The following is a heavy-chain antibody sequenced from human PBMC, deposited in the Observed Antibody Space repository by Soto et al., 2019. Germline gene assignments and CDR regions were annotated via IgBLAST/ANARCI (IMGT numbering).Heavy chain of an antibody. CDR2: TYYRSKWYN. CDR3: ARVSQQLVPYYYGMDV. CDR1: GDSVSSNSAA. V-gene: IGHV6-1*01. J-gene: IGHJ6*02. Sequence: PSQTLSLTCAISGDSVSSNSAAWNWIRQSPSRGLEWLGRTYYRSKWYNDYAVSVKSRITINPDTSKNQFSLQLNSVTPEDTALYYCARVSQQLVPYYYGMDVWGQGTTVTVSS. D-gene: IGHD6-13*01.